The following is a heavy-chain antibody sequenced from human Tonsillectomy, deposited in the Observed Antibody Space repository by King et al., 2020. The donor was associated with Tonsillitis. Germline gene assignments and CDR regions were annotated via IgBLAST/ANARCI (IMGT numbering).Heavy chain of an antibody. Sequence: VQLLESGGGLVQPGGSLRLSCAASGFTFSSYAMNWVRQAPGKGLEWVSAISGSGGSTYYADSLKGRVTISRDNSKNTLYLQMSSLRAEDTAVYYCAKFRTTCSSTSCPSCFNYWGQGTLVTVSS. CDR3: AKFRTTCSSTSCPSCFNY. D-gene: IGHD2-2*01. CDR1: GFTFSSYA. CDR2: ISGSGGST. J-gene: IGHJ4*02. V-gene: IGHV3-23*01.